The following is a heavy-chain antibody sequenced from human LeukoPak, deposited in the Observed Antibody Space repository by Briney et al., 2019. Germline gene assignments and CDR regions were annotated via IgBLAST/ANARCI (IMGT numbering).Heavy chain of an antibody. V-gene: IGHV3-11*04. CDR1: GFTFSDYY. Sequence: PGGSLRLSCAASGFTFSDYYMSWIRQAPGKGLEWVSYISSSGSTIYYADSVKGRFTISRDNAKNSLYLQMNSLRAEDTAVYYCASYYDFWSGYYSYFDYWGQGTLVTVSS. CDR3: ASYYDFWSGYYSYFDY. D-gene: IGHD3-3*01. CDR2: ISSSGSTI. J-gene: IGHJ4*02.